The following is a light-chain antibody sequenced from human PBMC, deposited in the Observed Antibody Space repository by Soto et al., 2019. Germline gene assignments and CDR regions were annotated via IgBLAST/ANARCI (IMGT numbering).Light chain of an antibody. Sequence: DIQMTQSPSSLSASVGDRVTISCRASQSIRSYLNWYQQKPGKAPKLLIYAASSLQSGVPSRFSGRGSETDFTLTITSLQPEDFTTYYCQQSYSTPWTLGQGTKVEIK. CDR2: AAS. CDR3: QQSYSTPWT. CDR1: QSIRSY. J-gene: IGKJ1*01. V-gene: IGKV1-39*01.